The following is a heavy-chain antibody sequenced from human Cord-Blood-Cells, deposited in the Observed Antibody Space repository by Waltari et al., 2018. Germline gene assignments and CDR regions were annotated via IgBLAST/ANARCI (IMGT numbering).Heavy chain of an antibody. D-gene: IGHD7-27*01. V-gene: IGHV3-21*01. Sequence: EVQLVESGGGLVKHGGSLRLSCAASGFPFSSDSMIWVRQAPGKGLEWVSSISSSSSYIYYADSVKGRFTISRDNAKNSLYLQMNSLRAEDTAVYYCARVTGIFDYWGQGTLVTVSS. CDR3: ARVTGIFDY. CDR2: ISSSSSYI. CDR1: GFPFSSDS. J-gene: IGHJ4*02.